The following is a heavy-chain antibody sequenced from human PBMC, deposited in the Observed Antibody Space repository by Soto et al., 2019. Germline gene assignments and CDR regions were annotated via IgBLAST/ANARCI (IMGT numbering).Heavy chain of an antibody. CDR2: IYNRGST. V-gene: IGHV4-31*03. J-gene: IGHJ4*02. Sequence: SESLSLTSTLSGRPICTRGYYWRWFCQHPGEGLEWIANIYNRGSTYYNPSLKSRVTISLDTSKKQFSLKLSSVTAADTAVYYCARARYYSDSTGYPLFDYWGQG. CDR1: GRPICTRGYY. D-gene: IGHD3-22*01. CDR3: ARARYYSDSTGYPLFDY.